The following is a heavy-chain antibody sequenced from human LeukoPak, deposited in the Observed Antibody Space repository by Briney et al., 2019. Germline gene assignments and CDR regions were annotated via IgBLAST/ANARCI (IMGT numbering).Heavy chain of an antibody. CDR1: GYAFTGYY. V-gene: IGHV1-2*06. CDR2: INPNSGGT. CDR3: ARSYYYDSSGYYAL. J-gene: IGHJ4*02. D-gene: IGHD3-22*01. Sequence: ASVKVSCKASGYAFTGYYMHWVRQAPGQGLERMGRINPNSGGTNYAQKFQGRVTMTRDTSISTAYMELSGLRSDDTAVYYCARSYYYDSSGYYALWGQGTLVTVSS.